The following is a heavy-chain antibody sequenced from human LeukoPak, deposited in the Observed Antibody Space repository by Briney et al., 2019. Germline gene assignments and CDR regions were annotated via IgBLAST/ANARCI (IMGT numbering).Heavy chain of an antibody. CDR2: ISSSGSTI. V-gene: IGHV3-48*03. J-gene: IGHJ4*02. CDR1: GFTFSSYE. Sequence: GGSLRLSCAASGFTFSSYEMNWVRQAPGKGLEWVSYISSSGSTIYYADSVKGRFTISRDNSKNTLYLQMNSLRAEDTAVYYCARFLSLYCGGDCYPITFDYWGQGTLVTVSS. D-gene: IGHD2-21*02. CDR3: ARFLSLYCGGDCYPITFDY.